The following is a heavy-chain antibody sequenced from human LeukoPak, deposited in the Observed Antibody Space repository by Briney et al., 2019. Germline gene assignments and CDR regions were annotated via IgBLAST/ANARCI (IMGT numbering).Heavy chain of an antibody. CDR2: INPNSGGT. V-gene: IGHV1-2*02. CDR3: ARDFGSSSVSYYYGMDV. J-gene: IGHJ6*02. CDR1: GYTFTGYY. D-gene: IGHD6-6*01. Sequence: ASVKVSFKASGYTFTGYYMHWVRQAPGQGLEWMGWINPNSGGTNYAQKFQGRVTMTRDTSISTAYMELSRLRSDDTAVYYCARDFGSSSVSYYYGMDVWGQGTTVTVSS.